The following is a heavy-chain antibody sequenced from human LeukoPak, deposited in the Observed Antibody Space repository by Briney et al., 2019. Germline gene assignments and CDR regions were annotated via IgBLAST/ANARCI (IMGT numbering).Heavy chain of an antibody. V-gene: IGHV5-51*01. D-gene: IGHD6-13*01. CDR2: IYPGYSDA. J-gene: IGHJ5*02. CDR3: VRFALSSSLDH. Sequence: GESLKTSCKISGYRLTNNWTGWVRQGPGKGLEWMGLIYPGYSDAKYSPSFQGQVTLSVDTSISTAYLRLGGLRASDTAIYYCVRFALSSSLDHGGQGTLVTVSS. CDR1: GYRLTNNW.